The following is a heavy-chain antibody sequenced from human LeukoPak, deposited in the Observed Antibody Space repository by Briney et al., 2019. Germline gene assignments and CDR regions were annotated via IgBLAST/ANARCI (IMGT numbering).Heavy chain of an antibody. D-gene: IGHD4-17*01. V-gene: IGHV4-39*07. CDR1: GGSISSSSYY. CDR3: ARGPYGDPLAFDI. Sequence: SETLSLTCTVSGGSISSSSYYWGWIRQPPGKGLEWIGSIYYSGSTNYNPSLKSRVTISVDTSKNQFSLKLSSVTAADTAVYYCARGPYGDPLAFDIWGQGTMVTVSS. CDR2: IYYSGST. J-gene: IGHJ3*02.